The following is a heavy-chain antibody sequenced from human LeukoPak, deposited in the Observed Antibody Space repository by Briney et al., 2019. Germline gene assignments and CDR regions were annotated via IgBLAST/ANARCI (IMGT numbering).Heavy chain of an antibody. CDR1: GYTFTSYG. CDR3: ARSPKYSSSWTSKGNWFDP. CDR2: ISAYNGNT. D-gene: IGHD6-13*01. V-gene: IGHV1-18*01. J-gene: IGHJ5*02. Sequence: ASVKVSCKASGYTFTSYGISWVRQAPGQGLEWMGWISAYNGNTNYAQKLQGRFTMTTDTSTSTAYMELRSLRSDDTAVYYCARSPKYSSSWTSKGNWFDPWGQGTLVTVSS.